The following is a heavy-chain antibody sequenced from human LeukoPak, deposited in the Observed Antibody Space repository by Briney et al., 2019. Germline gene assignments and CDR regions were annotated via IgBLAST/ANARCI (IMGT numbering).Heavy chain of an antibody. CDR3: ARHKGHTYYSGSGANYYYYYMDV. CDR2: IYYSGST. D-gene: IGHD3-10*01. J-gene: IGHJ6*03. V-gene: IGHV4-39*01. CDR1: GGSISSSSYY. Sequence: PSETLSLTCTVSGGSISSSSYYWGWIRQPPGKGLEWIGSIYYSGSTYYNPSLKSRVTISVDTSKNQFSLKLSSVTAADTAVYYCARHKGHTYYSGSGANYYYYYMDVWGKGTTVTISS.